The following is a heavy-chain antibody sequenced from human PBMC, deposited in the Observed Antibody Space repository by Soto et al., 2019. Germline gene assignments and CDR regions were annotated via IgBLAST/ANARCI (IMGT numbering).Heavy chain of an antibody. V-gene: IGHV4-34*01. CDR2: INHSGIT. J-gene: IGHJ4*02. D-gene: IGHD3-10*01. Sequence: SETLSLTCAVYGGSFSGYYWNWIRQPPGKGLEWIGEINHSGITNYNPSLKSRVTISLDTSKSQFSLKLSSVTAADTAVYYCARENNVLPGGYFDYWGQGTLVTVSS. CDR1: GGSFSGYY. CDR3: ARENNVLPGGYFDY.